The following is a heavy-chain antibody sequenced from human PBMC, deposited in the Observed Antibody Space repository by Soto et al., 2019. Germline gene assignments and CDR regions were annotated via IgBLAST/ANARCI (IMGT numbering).Heavy chain of an antibody. D-gene: IGHD2-15*01. CDR3: ASSDTVVVAASSPVNFEY. V-gene: IGHV1-46*01. CDR1: GYSFTNYY. J-gene: IGHJ4*02. Sequence: QVQLVQSGAEVKKPGASVKVSCKTSGYSFTNYYLHWVRQAPGQGLEWMGLINPNGISTSYAQNFQGRVTMTRDPSTSTVYMDLSSLCSEATAVYYCASSDTVVVAASSPVNFEYWGQGTLVTVSS. CDR2: INPNGIST.